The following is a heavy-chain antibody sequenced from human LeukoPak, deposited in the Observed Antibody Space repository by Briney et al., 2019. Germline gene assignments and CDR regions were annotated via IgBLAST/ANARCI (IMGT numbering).Heavy chain of an antibody. CDR1: GFIFGDTH. Sequence: GGSLRLSCAGSGFIFGDTHMIWVRQAPGKGLEWVSLVYSGITTHYADSVKGRFSISRDHSNNILYLQMNTLRAEDTAVYYCARLQGYSLGYQYFYYMDVWGTGTTVTVSS. V-gene: IGHV3-53*01. CDR3: ARLQGYSLGYQYFYYMDV. CDR2: VYSGITT. J-gene: IGHJ6*03. D-gene: IGHD5-18*01.